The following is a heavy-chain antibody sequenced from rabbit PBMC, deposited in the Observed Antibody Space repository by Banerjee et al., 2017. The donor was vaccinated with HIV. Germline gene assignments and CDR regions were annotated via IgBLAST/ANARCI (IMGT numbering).Heavy chain of an antibody. CDR2: TSTSTGGP. D-gene: IGHD1-1*01. CDR1: GFSFSSGYW. J-gene: IGHJ4*01. CDR3: ARSATSDYYSLKL. V-gene: IGHV1S45*01. Sequence: QEQLEESGGDLVKPEGSLTLTCTASGFSFSSGYWMCWVRQAPGKGLEWIGCTSTSTGGPYYASWAKGRFTISKASSTTVTLQMTSLTAADTATYFCARSATSDYYSLKLWGPGTLVTVS.